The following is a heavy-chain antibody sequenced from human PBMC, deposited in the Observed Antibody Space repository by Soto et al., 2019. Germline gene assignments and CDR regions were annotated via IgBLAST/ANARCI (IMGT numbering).Heavy chain of an antibody. D-gene: IGHD2-21*01. CDR2: ISYDGSNK. V-gene: IGHV3-30*18. J-gene: IGHJ4*02. CDR1: GFTFSSYG. Sequence: QVQLVESGGGVVQPGRSLRLSCAASGFTFSSYGMHWVRQAPGKGLEWVAVISYDGSNKYYADSVKGRFTISRDNSKNTLYLQMNSLRAEDTGVYYCAKLIVVVIAGFDYWGQGTLVTVSS. CDR3: AKLIVVVIAGFDY.